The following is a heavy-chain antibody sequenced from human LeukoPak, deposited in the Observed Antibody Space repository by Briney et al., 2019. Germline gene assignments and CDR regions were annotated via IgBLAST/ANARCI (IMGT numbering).Heavy chain of an antibody. J-gene: IGHJ4*02. V-gene: IGHV4-38-2*01. CDR1: GYSISSGYY. CDR3: AREGRRWAMIDDRDY. D-gene: IGHD3-22*01. Sequence: SSETLSLTCAVSGYSISSGYYWGWIRQPPGKGLEWIGSIYHSGSTYYNPSLKSRVTISVDTSKDQFSLKLSSVTAADTAVYYCAREGRRWAMIDDRDYRGQGTLVTVSS. CDR2: IYHSGST.